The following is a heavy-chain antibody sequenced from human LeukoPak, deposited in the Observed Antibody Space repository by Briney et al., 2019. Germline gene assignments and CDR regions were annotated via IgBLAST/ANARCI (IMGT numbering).Heavy chain of an antibody. CDR3: ARGYCSSTSCSVVDY. CDR2: IYYSGST. D-gene: IGHD2-2*01. J-gene: IGHJ4*02. Sequence: PSETLSLTCTVSGGSISSSSYYWGWIRQPPGKGLEWIGSIYYSGSTYYNPSLKSRVTISVDTSKNQFSLKLSSVTAADTAVYYCARGYCSSTSCSVVDYWGQGTLVTVSS. V-gene: IGHV4-39*01. CDR1: GGSISSSSYY.